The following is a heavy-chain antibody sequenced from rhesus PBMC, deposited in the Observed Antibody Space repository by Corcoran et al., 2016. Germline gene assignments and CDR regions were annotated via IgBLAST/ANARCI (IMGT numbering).Heavy chain of an antibody. J-gene: IGHJ4*01. CDR2: IYGGSGST. CDR3: AREVVVGIAAGRDVDY. V-gene: IGHV4S7*01. CDR1: GGSISGYYL. D-gene: IGHD6-13*01. Sequence: QVQLQESGPGVVKPSETLSLTCAVSGGSISGYYLWSWIRQPPGKGLEWIGYIYGGSGSTSYNPSRKSRVIISIDTSKNQFCLKLSSVTAADTAVYYCAREVVVGIAAGRDVDYWGQGVLVTVSS.